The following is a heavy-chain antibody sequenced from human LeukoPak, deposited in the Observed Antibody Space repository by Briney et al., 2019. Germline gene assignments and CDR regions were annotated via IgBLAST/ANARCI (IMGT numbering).Heavy chain of an antibody. CDR3: ARSPVIAAATSWFDP. V-gene: IGHV4-59*08. CDR1: GGSFSGYY. CDR2: IYYSGST. J-gene: IGHJ5*02. D-gene: IGHD6-13*01. Sequence: SETLPLTCAVYGGSFSGYYWSWIRQPPGKGLEWIGYIYYSGSTNYNPSLKSRVTISVDTSKNQFSLKLSSVTAADTAVYYCARSPVIAAATSWFDPWGQGTLVTVSS.